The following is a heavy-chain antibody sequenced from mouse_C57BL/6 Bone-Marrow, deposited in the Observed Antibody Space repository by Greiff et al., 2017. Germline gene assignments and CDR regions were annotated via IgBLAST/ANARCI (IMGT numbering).Heavy chain of an antibody. D-gene: IGHD4-1*01. CDR2: IYPGDGDT. Sequence: QVQLKESGAELVKPGASVKISCKASGYAFSSYWMNWVKQRPGKGLEWIGQIYPGDGDTNYNGKFKGKATLTADKSSSTAYMQLISLTSEDSAVYFCARWNWVYFDYWGQGTTLTVSS. V-gene: IGHV1-80*01. J-gene: IGHJ2*01. CDR1: GYAFSSYW. CDR3: ARWNWVYFDY.